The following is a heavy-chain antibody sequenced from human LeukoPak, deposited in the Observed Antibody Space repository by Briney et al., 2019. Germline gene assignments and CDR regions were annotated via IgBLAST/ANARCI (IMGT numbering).Heavy chain of an antibody. CDR2: ISGSGGST. Sequence: QSGGSLRLSCAASGFTFSSYAMSWVRQAPGKGLEWVSAISGSGGSTYYADSVKGRFTISRDNSKNTLYLQMNSLRAEDTAVYYCAKDRLYYYGSGSLIDYWGQGTLVTVSS. V-gene: IGHV3-23*01. CDR3: AKDRLYYYGSGSLIDY. CDR1: GFTFSSYA. D-gene: IGHD3-10*01. J-gene: IGHJ4*02.